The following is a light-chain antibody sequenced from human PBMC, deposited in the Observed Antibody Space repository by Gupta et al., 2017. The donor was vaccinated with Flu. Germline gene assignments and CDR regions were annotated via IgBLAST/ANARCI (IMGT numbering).Light chain of an antibody. Sequence: DIRMTQSPSTLSASVGDRVTITCRASHRIGNRLAWYQQKPGKAPKLLISKASTLQNADPSRFSGRGSGTEFTLTISSLQPDGFATCYCQHENNSPWTFGQGTTV. CDR1: HRIGNR. CDR3: QHENNSPWT. J-gene: IGKJ1*01. V-gene: IGKV1-5*03. CDR2: KAS.